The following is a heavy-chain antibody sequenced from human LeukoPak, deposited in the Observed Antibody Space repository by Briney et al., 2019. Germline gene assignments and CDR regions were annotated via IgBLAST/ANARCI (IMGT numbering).Heavy chain of an antibody. V-gene: IGHV4-39*07. CDR1: GGSISSSSYY. CDR3: ARDKARSFIGSGSFDY. CDR2: IYYSGST. Sequence: SETLSLTCTVSGGSISSSSYYWGWIRQPPGKGLEWIGSIYYSGSTYYNPSLKSRVTISVDTSKNQFSLKLSSVTAADTAVYYCARDKARSFIGSGSFDYWGQGTLVTVSS. J-gene: IGHJ4*02. D-gene: IGHD6-19*01.